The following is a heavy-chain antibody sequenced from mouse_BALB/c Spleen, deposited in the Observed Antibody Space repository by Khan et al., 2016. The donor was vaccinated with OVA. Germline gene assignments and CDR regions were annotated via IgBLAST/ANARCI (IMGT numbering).Heavy chain of an antibody. CDR1: GYTFTDFT. CDR2: ISTYYGDA. D-gene: IGHD1-1*02. V-gene: IGHV1S137*01. CDR3: GGGGGGERFLY. J-gene: IGHJ3*01. Sequence: QVQLKQSGAELVRPGVSVKISCRGSGYTFTDFTMHWVKQSHAKSLEWIGVISTYYGDATYNQKFKGKATMTVDKSSDTAYMDLARLTSEDSAISWCGGGGGGERFLYWGQGTLVTVSA.